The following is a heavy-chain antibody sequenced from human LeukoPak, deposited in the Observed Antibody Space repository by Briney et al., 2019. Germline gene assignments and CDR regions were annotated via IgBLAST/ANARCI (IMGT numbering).Heavy chain of an antibody. CDR3: ARPFVGRPVAGQT. CDR1: GGPISSSNYY. Sequence: SETLSLTCTVSGGPISSSNYYRGWIRQPPEKGLEWIESIYYSGSTYYNPSLKSRVTISVDTSKNQFSLKLTSVTAADTAVYYCARPFVGRPVAGQTWGQGTLVTVSS. CDR2: IYYSGST. J-gene: IGHJ5*02. V-gene: IGHV4-39*01. D-gene: IGHD6-19*01.